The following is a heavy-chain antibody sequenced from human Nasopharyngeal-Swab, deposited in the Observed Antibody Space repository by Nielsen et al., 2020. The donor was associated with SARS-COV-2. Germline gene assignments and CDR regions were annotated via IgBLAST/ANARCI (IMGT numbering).Heavy chain of an antibody. CDR1: GGSFSASY. CDR3: ARGLSGIVPSPILGLGPYYSYYYMDV. V-gene: IGHV4-34*01. CDR2: INHSGTT. Sequence: SQTLSLTCAVYGGSFSASYWGWIRQPPGRGLEWIAEINHSGTTNYNPSLKSRVTLSVDTSVNQVSLELSSVTAADTAVYYCARGLSGIVPSPILGLGPYYSYYYMDVWGKGTTGTVSS. J-gene: IGHJ6*03. D-gene: IGHD2-2*01.